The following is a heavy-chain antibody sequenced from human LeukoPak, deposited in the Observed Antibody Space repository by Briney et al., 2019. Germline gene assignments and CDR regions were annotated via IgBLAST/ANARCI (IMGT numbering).Heavy chain of an antibody. V-gene: IGHV3-20*01. CDR2: INWNGGST. Sequence: GGSLRLSCAASGFTFDDYGMSWVRQAPGKGLEWVSGINWNGGSTGYADSVKGRFAISRDNAKNSLYLQMNSLRAEDTALYHCAREFPPYSSSPPYYYYYMDVWGKGTTVTVSS. J-gene: IGHJ6*03. CDR3: AREFPPYSSSPPYYYYYMDV. D-gene: IGHD6-13*01. CDR1: GFTFDDYG.